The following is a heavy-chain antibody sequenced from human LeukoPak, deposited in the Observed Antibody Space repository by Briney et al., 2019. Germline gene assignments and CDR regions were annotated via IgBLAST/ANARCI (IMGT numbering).Heavy chain of an antibody. CDR3: AKATLVRGVITFDY. CDR1: GFTFSSYA. V-gene: IGHV3-23*01. D-gene: IGHD3-10*01. J-gene: IGHJ4*02. Sequence: PGGSLRLSCAASGFTFSSYAMSWVRQAPGKGLEWVSAISGSGGSTYYADSVKDRFTISRDNSKNTLYLQMNSLRAEDTAVYYCAKATLVRGVITFDYWGQGTLVTVSS. CDR2: ISGSGGST.